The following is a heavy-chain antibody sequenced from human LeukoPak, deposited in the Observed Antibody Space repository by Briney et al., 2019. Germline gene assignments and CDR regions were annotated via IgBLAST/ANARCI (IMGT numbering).Heavy chain of an antibody. V-gene: IGHV1-69*13. D-gene: IGHD5-12*01. Sequence: ASVKVSCKVSGGTFSSYPISWVRQAPGQGLEWMGEITPIFGEAQNAEKFQGRVTITADEPTSTVYMELTSLRLDDTAMYCCARNSRVASTSGLNYWGQGTLVTVSS. CDR3: ARNSRVASTSGLNY. CDR2: ITPIFGEA. J-gene: IGHJ4*02. CDR1: GGTFSSYP.